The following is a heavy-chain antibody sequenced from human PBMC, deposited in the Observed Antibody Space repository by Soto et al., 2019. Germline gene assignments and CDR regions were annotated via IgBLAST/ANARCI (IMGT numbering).Heavy chain of an antibody. CDR3: ARARGRRHRWFYYYGMDV. Sequence: QVQLVQSGAGMKKPGSSVKVSCKASGGTFSSYAISWVRQAPGQGLEWMGGIIPIFGTANYAQKFQGRVTITADESTSTAYMELGSLRSEDTAVYYCARARGRRHRWFYYYGMDVWGQGTTVTVSS. CDR2: IIPIFGTA. CDR1: GGTFSSYA. V-gene: IGHV1-69*01. J-gene: IGHJ6*02. D-gene: IGHD3-10*01.